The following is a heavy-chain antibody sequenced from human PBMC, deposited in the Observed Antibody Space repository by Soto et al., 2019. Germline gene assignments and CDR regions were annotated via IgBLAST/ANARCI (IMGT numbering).Heavy chain of an antibody. V-gene: IGHV4-59*01. CDR2: IYYSGSS. CDR3: ARVSGSYYAFDI. Sequence: SETLSLTCTVSGGSISSYYWSWIRQPPGKGLEWIGYIYYSGSSNYNPSLKSRVTISVDTSKNQFSLKLSSVTAADTAVYYCARVSGSYYAFDIWGQGTMVTVSS. D-gene: IGHD1-26*01. J-gene: IGHJ3*02. CDR1: GGSISSYY.